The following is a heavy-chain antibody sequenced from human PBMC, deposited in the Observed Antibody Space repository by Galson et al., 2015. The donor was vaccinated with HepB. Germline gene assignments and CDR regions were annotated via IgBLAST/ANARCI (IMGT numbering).Heavy chain of an antibody. D-gene: IGHD3-22*01. CDR2: IKQDGSGK. V-gene: IGHV3-7*03. CDR1: GFTFSSYW. CDR3: ARITMIVVVVYPNDAFDI. Sequence: SLRLSCAASGFTFSSYWMSWVRQAPGKGLEWVANIKQDGSGKYYVDSVKGRFTISRDNAKNSLYLQMNSLRAEDTAVYYCARITMIVVVVYPNDAFDIWGQGTMVTVSS. J-gene: IGHJ3*02.